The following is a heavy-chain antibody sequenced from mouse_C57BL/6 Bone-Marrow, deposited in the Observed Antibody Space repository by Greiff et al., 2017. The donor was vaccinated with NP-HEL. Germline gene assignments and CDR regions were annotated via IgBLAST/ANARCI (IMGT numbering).Heavy chain of an antibody. CDR3: AREGSSGYFDY. D-gene: IGHD3-2*02. V-gene: IGHV1-82*01. CDR2: IYPGDGDT. Sequence: VKLVESGPELVKPGASVKISCKASGYAFSSSWMNWVKQRLGKGLEWIGRIYPGDGDTNYNGQFTGTATLTADKSSSTAYMQLSSLTSEDSAVYFCAREGSSGYFDYWGQGTTLTVSS. J-gene: IGHJ2*01. CDR1: GYAFSSSW.